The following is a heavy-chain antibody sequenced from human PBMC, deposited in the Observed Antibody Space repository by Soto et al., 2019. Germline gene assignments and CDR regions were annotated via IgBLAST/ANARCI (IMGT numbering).Heavy chain of an antibody. CDR3: ARVVPGAEAWFGP. CDR1: GYTFSNYG. J-gene: IGHJ5*02. D-gene: IGHD2-2*01. Sequence: ASVKVSCTTSGYTFSNYGITWVRQAPGQPLEWLGWISLYSDGTNYAQKFQGRVSMTTDTSTTTAYMELRSLRSDDTAVYYCARVVPGAEAWFGPWGQGTLVTVSS. CDR2: ISLYSDGT. V-gene: IGHV1-18*01.